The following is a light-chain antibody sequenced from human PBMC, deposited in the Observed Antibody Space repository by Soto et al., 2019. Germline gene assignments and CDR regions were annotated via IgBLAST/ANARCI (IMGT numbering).Light chain of an antibody. CDR3: QQYGSSRWT. V-gene: IGKV3-20*01. J-gene: IGKJ1*01. CDR1: QSVSSSY. CDR2: DAS. Sequence: EIVLTQSPGTLSLSPGERATLSYRASQSVSSSYLAWYQQKPGQAPRLLIYDASSRATGIPDRFSGSGSGTDFTLTISRLEPEDFAVYYCQQYGSSRWTFGQGTKVEIK.